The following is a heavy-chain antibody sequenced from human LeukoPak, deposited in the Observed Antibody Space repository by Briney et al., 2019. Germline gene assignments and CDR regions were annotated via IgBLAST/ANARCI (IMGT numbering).Heavy chain of an antibody. CDR1: GFTFSDYY. CDR3: ARVSSWYGYYFDY. J-gene: IGHJ4*02. CDR2: ISSSGSTI. D-gene: IGHD6-13*01. V-gene: IGHV3-11*01. Sequence: PGGSLRLSCAASGFTFSDYYMSWIRQAPVKVLEWVSYISSSGSTIYYADSAKGRFTISRDNAKNSLYLQMNSLRAEDTAVYYCARVSSWYGYYFDYWGQGTLVTVSS.